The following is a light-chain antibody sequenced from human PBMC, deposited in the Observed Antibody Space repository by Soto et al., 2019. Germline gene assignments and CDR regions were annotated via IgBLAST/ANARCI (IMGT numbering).Light chain of an antibody. Sequence: EIVMTQSPPSLTVTPGEPASISCSSSQRLLHSNGNIFLDWYLQKPGQSPQLLIYLGFNRASGVPDRVSGSGAGTDFTLKISRVEADDVGVYYCMQALQIPYTFVQRSKVDIK. CDR1: QRLLHSNGNIF. V-gene: IGKV2-28*01. CDR3: MQALQIPYT. CDR2: LGF. J-gene: IGKJ2*01.